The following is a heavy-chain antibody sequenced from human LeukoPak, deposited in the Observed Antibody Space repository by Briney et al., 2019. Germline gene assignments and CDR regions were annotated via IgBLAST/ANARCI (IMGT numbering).Heavy chain of an antibody. Sequence: SETLSLTCAVYGGSFSGYYWSWIRQPPGKGLEWIGEINHSGSTNYNPSLKSRVTISVDASENQFSLKLSSVTAADTAVYYCARHDPSSGWYYFDYWGQGTLVTVSS. CDR2: INHSGST. CDR3: ARHDPSSGWYYFDY. D-gene: IGHD6-19*01. V-gene: IGHV4-34*01. J-gene: IGHJ4*02. CDR1: GGSFSGYY.